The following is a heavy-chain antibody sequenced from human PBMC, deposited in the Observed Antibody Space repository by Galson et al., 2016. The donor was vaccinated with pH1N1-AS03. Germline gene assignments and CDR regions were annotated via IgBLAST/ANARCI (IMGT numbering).Heavy chain of an antibody. CDR3: ARGVVDCSGPPCSGTLRFDP. Sequence: SVKVSCKASGYTFTTYDINWVRQAPGQGLEWMGWMNPDSGNTGYAPSFQGRVTITRDTSISTAYMELSSLRSEDTAVYYCARGVVDCSGPPCSGTLRFDPWGQGTLVTVSS. CDR1: GYTFTTYD. V-gene: IGHV1-8*03. CDR2: MNPDSGNT. D-gene: IGHD2-15*01. J-gene: IGHJ5*02.